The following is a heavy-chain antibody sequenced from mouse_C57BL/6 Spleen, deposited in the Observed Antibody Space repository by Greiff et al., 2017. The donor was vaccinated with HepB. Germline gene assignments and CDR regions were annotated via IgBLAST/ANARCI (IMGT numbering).Heavy chain of an antibody. V-gene: IGHV1-69*01. CDR2: IDPSDSYT. CDR3: AITTVVAPYFDY. Sequence: VQLQQPGAELVMPGASVKLSCKASGYTFTSYWMHWVKQRPGQGLEWIGEIDPSDSYTNYNQKFKGKSTLTVDKSSSTAYMQLSSLTSEDSAVYYCAITTVVAPYFDYWGQGTTLTVSS. D-gene: IGHD1-1*01. CDR1: GYTFTSYW. J-gene: IGHJ2*01.